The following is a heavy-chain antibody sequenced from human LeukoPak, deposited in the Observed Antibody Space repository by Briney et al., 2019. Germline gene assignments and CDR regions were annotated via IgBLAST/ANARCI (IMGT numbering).Heavy chain of an antibody. D-gene: IGHD3-16*01. J-gene: IGHJ4*02. CDR3: ARCRHGGCDYFDY. CDR1: GGCISSDY. CDR2: RYSSGST. V-gene: IGHV4-4*07. Sequence: SETLSLTCTASGGCISSDYWSWIRQPAGKGLEWIGRRYSSGSTNYNPSLKSRVTMSADTSKSQFSLKLSSVTAADTAVYCCARCRHGGCDYFDYWGQGTLVTVSS.